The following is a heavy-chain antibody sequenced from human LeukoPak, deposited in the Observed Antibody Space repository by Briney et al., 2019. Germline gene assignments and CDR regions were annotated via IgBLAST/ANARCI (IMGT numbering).Heavy chain of an antibody. J-gene: IGHJ3*02. D-gene: IGHD2-15*01. V-gene: IGHV1-18*01. Sequence: ASVKVYCKASGYTFTSYGISWVRQAPGQGLEWMGWISAYNGNTNYAQKLQGRVTMTTDTSTSTAYMELRSLRSDDTAVYYCARRAVVVVAVDAFDIWGQGTMVTVSS. CDR2: ISAYNGNT. CDR3: ARRAVVVVAVDAFDI. CDR1: GYTFTSYG.